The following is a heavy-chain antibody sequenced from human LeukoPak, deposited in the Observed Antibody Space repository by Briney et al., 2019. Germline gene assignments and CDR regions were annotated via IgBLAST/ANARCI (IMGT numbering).Heavy chain of an antibody. V-gene: IGHV1-8*01. CDR3: ARTVTGPTNGWFDP. Sequence: ASVKVSCKASGYTFTRYDINWVRQATGQGLEWMGWMNPNSGNTGYAQKFQGRVTMTRNTSISTAYMELSSLRSEDTAVYYFARTVTGPTNGWFDPWGQGTLVTVSS. CDR2: MNPNSGNT. CDR1: GYTFTRYD. D-gene: IGHD1-7*01. J-gene: IGHJ5*02.